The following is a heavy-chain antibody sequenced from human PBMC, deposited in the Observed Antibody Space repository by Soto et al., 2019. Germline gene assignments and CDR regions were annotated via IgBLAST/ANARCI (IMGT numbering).Heavy chain of an antibody. CDR2: INHSGST. Sequence: SETLSLTCAVYGGSFSGYYWSWIRQPPGKGLEWIGEINHSGSTNYNPSLKSRVTISVDTSKNQFSLKLSSVTAADTAVYYCARGDRSRLPQIYYFDYWGQGTLVTVSS. D-gene: IGHD2-15*01. CDR3: ARGDRSRLPQIYYFDY. J-gene: IGHJ4*02. V-gene: IGHV4-34*01. CDR1: GGSFSGYY.